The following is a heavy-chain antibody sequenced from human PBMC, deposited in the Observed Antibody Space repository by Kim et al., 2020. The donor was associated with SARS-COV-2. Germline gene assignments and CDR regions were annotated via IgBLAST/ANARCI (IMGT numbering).Heavy chain of an antibody. CDR3: ASSPYYDFSSHYYQWFDP. V-gene: IGHV4-34*01. D-gene: IGHD3-3*01. J-gene: IGHJ5*02. Sequence: LKSRVTMSVDTSKNQFSLKLSSVTAADTAVYYCASSPYYDFSSHYYQWFDPWGQGTLVTVSS.